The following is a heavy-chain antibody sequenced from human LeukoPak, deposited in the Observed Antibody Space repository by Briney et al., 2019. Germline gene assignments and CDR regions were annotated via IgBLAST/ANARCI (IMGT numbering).Heavy chain of an antibody. CDR3: ARDARSYTFDI. CDR1: GYTSSDYY. D-gene: IGHD1-14*01. J-gene: IGHJ3*02. V-gene: IGHV1-2*02. Sequence: GDSVKVSCKASGYTSSDYYIHWVRQAPGQGLEWMGWINPNSGGTNYAQKFQGRVTMTRDTSISTAYMELSRLRSDDTAVYSCARDARSYTFDIWGQGTAVTVSS. CDR2: INPNSGGT.